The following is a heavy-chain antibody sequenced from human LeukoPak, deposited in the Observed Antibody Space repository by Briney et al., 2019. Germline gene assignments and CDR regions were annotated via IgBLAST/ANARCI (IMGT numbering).Heavy chain of an antibody. J-gene: IGHJ2*01. D-gene: IGHD1-26*01. CDR3: AHGAVGPTSGFWFFDL. CDR1: GFSLTTSGVA. Sequence: SGPTLVNPTQTVTLTCTFSGFSLTTSGVAVGWIRQPPGEALEWLAVIYWNDDRRYPPTLESRLTVTKDTSKSQVVLTMTNMDPVDTGTYYCAHGAVGPTSGFWFFDLWGRGTLVTVSS. V-gene: IGHV2-5*01. CDR2: IYWNDDR.